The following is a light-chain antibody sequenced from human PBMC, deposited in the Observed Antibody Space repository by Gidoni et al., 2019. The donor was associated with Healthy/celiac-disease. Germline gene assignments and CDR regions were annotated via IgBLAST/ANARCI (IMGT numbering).Light chain of an antibody. V-gene: IGKV3-20*01. CDR1: QSVSSSY. J-gene: IGKJ4*01. CDR3: QQYGSSRLT. CDR2: GAS. Sequence: EIVLTQSPGTLSLSPGERATLSCRASQSVSSSYLAWYQQKPGQAPRLLIYGASSRATGIPDRFSGSGSGTDFTLTISRLEPEDFAVYYCQQYGSSRLTVGGXTKVEIK.